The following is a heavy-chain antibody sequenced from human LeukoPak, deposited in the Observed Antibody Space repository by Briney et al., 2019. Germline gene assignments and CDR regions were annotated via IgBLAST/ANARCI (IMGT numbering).Heavy chain of an antibody. CDR2: IYHSGST. Sequence: SETLSLTCAVSGGSISSGGYSWSWIRQPPGKGLEWIGYIYHSGSTYYNPSLKSRVTISVDRSKNQFSLKLSSVTAADTAVYYCARGPEGYSYYFDYLGQGTLVTVSS. D-gene: IGHD3-22*01. CDR3: ARGPEGYSYYFDY. J-gene: IGHJ4*02. V-gene: IGHV4-30-2*01. CDR1: GGSISSGGYS.